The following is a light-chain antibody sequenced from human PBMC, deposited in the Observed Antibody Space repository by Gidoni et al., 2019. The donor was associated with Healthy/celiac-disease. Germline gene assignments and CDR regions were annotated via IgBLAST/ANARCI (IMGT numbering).Light chain of an antibody. Sequence: DVVMTQSPLSLPVTPGEPAYSSCRSSQSLLQSNGYNYLDWYLQKPGQSPQLLIYLGSNRASGGPDRFSGSGSGTDFTLKISILEAEDVGVYYCMQALQTPLTFGGGTKVEIK. J-gene: IGKJ4*01. CDR2: LGS. V-gene: IGKV2-28*01. CDR1: QSLLQSNGYNY. CDR3: MQALQTPLT.